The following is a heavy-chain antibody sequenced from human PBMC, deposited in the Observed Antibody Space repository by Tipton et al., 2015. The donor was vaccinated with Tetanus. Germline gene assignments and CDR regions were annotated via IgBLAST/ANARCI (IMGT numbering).Heavy chain of an antibody. J-gene: IGHJ6*02. CDR2: INPGGGRT. Sequence: SLRLSCAASGFTSEIHYMHWVRQTPGKGLEWISRINPGGGRTNYADSVKGRFTISRDHAKNTVYLQMNSLRAEDTAVYFCARSSLTTYGSGVWGPGTPDAVS. CDR1: GFTSEIHY. V-gene: IGHV3-74*01. CDR3: ARSSLTTYGSGV. D-gene: IGHD4-17*01.